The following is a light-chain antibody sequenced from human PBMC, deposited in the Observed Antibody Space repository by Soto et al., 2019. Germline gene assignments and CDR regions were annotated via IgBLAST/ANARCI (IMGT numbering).Light chain of an antibody. J-gene: IGKJ1*01. V-gene: IGKV1-6*01. CDR2: GAS. Sequence: AIQMTQSPSSLSASVGDRVTISCRASQGIGNALGWYQQKPGEPPKVLIYGASNLQSGVPPRFSGSGSGTDFTLATSSLQPEDSATYYCLQDINYPWTFGQGTKVDIK. CDR1: QGIGNA. CDR3: LQDINYPWT.